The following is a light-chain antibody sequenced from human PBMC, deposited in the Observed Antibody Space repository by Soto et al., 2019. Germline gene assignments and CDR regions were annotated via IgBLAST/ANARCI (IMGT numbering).Light chain of an antibody. J-gene: IGLJ1*01. CDR1: SSDVGGYNY. CDR2: DVS. Sequence: QSVLTQPASVSGSPGQSITISCTGTSSDVGGYNYVSWYQQHPGKAPKLMIYDVSNRPSGVSNRFSGSKSGNTASLTISWLQAEDEADYYCSSYTSRRTLKVFGPGTKVTVL. CDR3: SSYTSRRTLKV. V-gene: IGLV2-14*01.